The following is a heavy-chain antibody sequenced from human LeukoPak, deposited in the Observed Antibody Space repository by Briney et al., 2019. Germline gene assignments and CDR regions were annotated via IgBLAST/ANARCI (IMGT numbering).Heavy chain of an antibody. CDR2: INHSGST. CDR3: ARGGRSSSWRTFGWFDP. D-gene: IGHD6-13*01. CDR1: GGSFSGYY. J-gene: IGHJ5*02. V-gene: IGHV4-34*01. Sequence: SETLSLTCAVYGGSFSGYYWSWIRQPPGKGLEWIGEINHSGSTNYNPSLKGRVTISVDTSKNQFSLKLSSVTAADTAVYYCARGGRSSSWRTFGWFDPWGQGTLVTVSS.